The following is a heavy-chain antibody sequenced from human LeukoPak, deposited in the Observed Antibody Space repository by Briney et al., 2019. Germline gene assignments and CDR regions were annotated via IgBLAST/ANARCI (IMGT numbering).Heavy chain of an antibody. J-gene: IGHJ4*02. CDR2: IWYDGSNK. D-gene: IGHD2-15*01. CDR1: GFTFSSYG. V-gene: IGHV3-33*01. Sequence: PGGSLGLSCAASGFTFSSYGMHWVRQAPGKGLEWVAVIWYDGSNKYYADSVKGRFTISRDNSKNTLYLQMNSLRAEDTAVYYCARGGSQAVAAYFDYWGQGTLVTVSS. CDR3: ARGGSQAVAAYFDY.